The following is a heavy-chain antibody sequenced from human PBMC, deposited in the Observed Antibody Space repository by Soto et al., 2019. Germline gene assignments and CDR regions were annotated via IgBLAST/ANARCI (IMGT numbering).Heavy chain of an antibody. V-gene: IGHV4-59*08. CDR2: VYFTGTS. CDR3: ARHGSTSVPFDS. Sequence: PSETLSLTCTVSGGSIRNYYWSWIRQPPGKGLEWIGYVYFTGTSYYNPSLKSRVTMSVDTSKNQLSLKLTSVTAADTALYFCARHGSTSVPFDSWGQGTLVTVSS. D-gene: IGHD2-2*01. J-gene: IGHJ4*02. CDR1: GGSIRNYY.